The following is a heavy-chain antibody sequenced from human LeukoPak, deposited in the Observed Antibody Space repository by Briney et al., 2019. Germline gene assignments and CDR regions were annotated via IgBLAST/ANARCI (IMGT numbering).Heavy chain of an antibody. J-gene: IGHJ4*02. D-gene: IGHD5-24*01. V-gene: IGHV3-11*04. CDR1: GFTFSDYY. CDR2: ISSSGSTI. Sequence: GGSLRLSCAASGFTFSDYYMSWIRQAPGKGLEWVSYISSSGSTIYYADSVKGRFTISRDNAKNSLYLQMNSLRAEDTAVYYCARGPSGTTNLQRDGYNLGPEHEFDYWGQGTLVTVSS. CDR3: ARGPSGTTNLQRDGYNLGPEHEFDY.